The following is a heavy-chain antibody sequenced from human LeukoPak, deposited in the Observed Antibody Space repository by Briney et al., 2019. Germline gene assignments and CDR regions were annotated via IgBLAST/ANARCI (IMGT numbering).Heavy chain of an antibody. Sequence: PGGSLRLSCAASGFTFSSYGMHWVRQAPGKGLEWVAFIRYDGSNKYYADSVKGRFTISRDNSKNTLYLQMNSLRAEDTAVYYCAKGERITMVRGVIITPYFDYWGQGTLVTVSS. CDR1: GFTFSSYG. CDR2: IRYDGSNK. V-gene: IGHV3-30*02. D-gene: IGHD3-10*01. CDR3: AKGERITMVRGVIITPYFDY. J-gene: IGHJ4*02.